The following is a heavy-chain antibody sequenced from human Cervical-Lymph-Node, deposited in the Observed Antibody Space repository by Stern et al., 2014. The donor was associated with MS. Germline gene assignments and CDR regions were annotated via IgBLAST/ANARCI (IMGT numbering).Heavy chain of an antibody. CDR3: ARDQRNYYDSSGYYYNWFDP. CDR1: GYTFTSYA. Sequence: VQLVESGSELKKPGASVKVSCKASGYTFTSYAMTWVRQAPGQGLEWMGWINTNTGNPTYAQGFTGRFVFSLDTSVSTAYLQISSLKAEDTAVYYCARDQRNYYDSSGYYYNWFDPWGQGTLVTVSS. J-gene: IGHJ5*02. D-gene: IGHD3-22*01. CDR2: INTNTGNP. V-gene: IGHV7-4-1*02.